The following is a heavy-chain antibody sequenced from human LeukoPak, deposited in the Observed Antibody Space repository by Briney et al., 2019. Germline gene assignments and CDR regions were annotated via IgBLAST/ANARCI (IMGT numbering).Heavy chain of an antibody. Sequence: ASVKVSCKASGGTFSSYAISWVRQAPGQGLEWMGGINPNSGGTNYAQKFQGRVTMTRDTSISTAYMELSRLRSDDTAVYYCARDRAAGGPYYYDSSGYYFSDYWGQGTLVTVSS. CDR2: INPNSGGT. CDR3: ARDRAAGGPYYYDSSGYYFSDY. J-gene: IGHJ4*02. CDR1: GGTFSSYA. V-gene: IGHV1-2*02. D-gene: IGHD3-22*01.